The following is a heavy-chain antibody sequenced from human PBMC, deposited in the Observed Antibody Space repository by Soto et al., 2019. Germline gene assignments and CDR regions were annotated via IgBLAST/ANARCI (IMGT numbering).Heavy chain of an antibody. D-gene: IGHD3-22*01. V-gene: IGHV3-33*01. Sequence: QVQLVESGGGVVQPGRSLRLSCAASGFTFSSYGMHWVRQAPGKGREWVAVIWYDGSNKYYADSVKGRFTISRDNSKNTLYLQMNSLRAEDTAVYYCARAQYYYDTPPAGWGQGTLVTVSS. CDR1: GFTFSSYG. J-gene: IGHJ4*02. CDR3: ARAQYYYDTPPAG. CDR2: IWYDGSNK.